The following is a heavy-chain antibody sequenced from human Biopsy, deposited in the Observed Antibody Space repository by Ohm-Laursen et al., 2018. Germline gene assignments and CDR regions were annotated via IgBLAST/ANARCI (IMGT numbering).Heavy chain of an antibody. J-gene: IGHJ4*02. CDR2: INPSGSTT. CDR3: ARNTGWYRDLYYFDY. CDR1: GYSFTSYY. V-gene: IGHV1-46*01. Sequence: SVKVSCKASGYSFTSYYMHWVRQAPGQGLEWMGMINPSGSTTSYPQIFQGRVTMTRDTSKSTVYMELSSLRSADTAVYFCARNTGWYRDLYYFDYWGQGTLVTVSS. D-gene: IGHD6-19*01.